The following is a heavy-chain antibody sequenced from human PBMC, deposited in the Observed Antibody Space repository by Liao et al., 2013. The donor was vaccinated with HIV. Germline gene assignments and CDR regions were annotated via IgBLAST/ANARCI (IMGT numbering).Heavy chain of an antibody. CDR1: GDSITDYS. V-gene: IGHV4-4*07. J-gene: IGHJ3*01. CDR2: IDASGSA. Sequence: QVQLQESGPGLVKPSETLSLTCTVSGDSITDYSWNWIRQPAGKGLEWIGRIDASGSANYYYSLRSRVTMSIDTSKKQFSLKLISVTAADTAVYHCAREFYHDSSANYGGFSDVWGQGTMVTVSS. CDR3: AREFYHDSSANYGGFSDV. D-gene: IGHD3-22*01.